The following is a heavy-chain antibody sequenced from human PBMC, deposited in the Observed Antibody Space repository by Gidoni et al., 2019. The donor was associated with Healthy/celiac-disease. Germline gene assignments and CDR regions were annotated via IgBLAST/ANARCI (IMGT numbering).Heavy chain of an antibody. CDR1: GGSFSGYY. V-gene: IGHV4-34*01. CDR2: INHSGST. D-gene: IGHD6-19*01. J-gene: IGHJ6*02. Sequence: QVQLQQWGAGLLKPSETLSLTCAVYGGSFSGYYWSWIRQPPGKGLEWIGEINHSGSTNYNPSLKSRVTISVDTSKNQFSLKLSSVTAADTAVYYCARIPYSSGWYGGEWRSYYYGMDVWGQGTTVTVSS. CDR3: ARIPYSSGWYGGEWRSYYYGMDV.